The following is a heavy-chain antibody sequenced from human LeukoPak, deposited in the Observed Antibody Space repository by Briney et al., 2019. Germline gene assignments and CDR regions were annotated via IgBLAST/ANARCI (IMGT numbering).Heavy chain of an antibody. CDR2: ISSSSSYI. Sequence: TGGSLRLSCAASGFTFSSYSMNWVRQAPGKGLEWVSSISSSSSYIYYADSVKGRFTISRDNAKNSLYLQMNSLRDEDTAVYYCARATTGRYDFWSGQTRTAFDIWGQGTMVTVSS. CDR3: ARATTGRYDFWSGQTRTAFDI. J-gene: IGHJ3*02. D-gene: IGHD3-3*01. CDR1: GFTFSSYS. V-gene: IGHV3-21*01.